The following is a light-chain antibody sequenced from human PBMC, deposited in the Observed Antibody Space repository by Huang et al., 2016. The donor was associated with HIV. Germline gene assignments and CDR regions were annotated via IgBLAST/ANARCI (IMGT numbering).Light chain of an antibody. CDR2: GAA. V-gene: IGKV3-15*01. J-gene: IGKJ2*01. CDR1: QSISDN. Sequence: EIVMTQSPATLSVSPGERVTLSCRASQSISDNLAWYQHKPGQAPRLLIYGAATRATGSPVRFSGSGSGTEFTLSISSLQSEDSAVYYCQQYNTWPPKYTFGQGTKVEIK. CDR3: QQYNTWPPKYT.